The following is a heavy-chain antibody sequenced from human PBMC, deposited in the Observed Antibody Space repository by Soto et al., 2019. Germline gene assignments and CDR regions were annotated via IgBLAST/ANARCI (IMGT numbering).Heavy chain of an antibody. CDR1: GFTFSSYG. CDR2: ISYDGRNN. CDR3: AKDIVKYTYGACDY. Sequence: QVQLVESGGAVVQPGKSLRLSCAASGFTFSSYGMYWVRQAPGKGLEWVAAISYDGRNNYHADSVKGRFTISTHNSKNTLYLQLNSLRTEDTAVYYCAKDIVKYTYGACDYWGQGVLVTVSS. J-gene: IGHJ4*02. V-gene: IGHV3-30*18. D-gene: IGHD5-18*01.